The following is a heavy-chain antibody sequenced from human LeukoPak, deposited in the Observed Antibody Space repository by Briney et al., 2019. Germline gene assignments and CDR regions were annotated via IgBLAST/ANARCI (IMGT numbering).Heavy chain of an antibody. Sequence: ASVKVSCKASGYTFTTYPMNWVRQAPGQGLEWMGWINPNSGGTNYAQKFQGRVTMTRDTSISTAYMELSRLRSDDTAVYYCARDRGGYCSSTSCYIDAFDIWGQGTMVTVSS. CDR2: INPNSGGT. CDR3: ARDRGGYCSSTSCYIDAFDI. V-gene: IGHV1-2*02. D-gene: IGHD2-2*02. CDR1: GYTFTTYP. J-gene: IGHJ3*02.